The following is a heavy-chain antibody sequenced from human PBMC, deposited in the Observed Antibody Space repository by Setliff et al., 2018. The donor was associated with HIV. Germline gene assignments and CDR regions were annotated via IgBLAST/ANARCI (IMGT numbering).Heavy chain of an antibody. CDR2: ISYSGST. CDR3: ASSPVVTPYYFDY. Sequence: SETLSLTCTVSGGSISSGGYYWSWIRQHPGKGLEWIGYISYSGSTYYNPSLKSRVTISVDTSKNQFSLKLSSVTAADTAVYYCASSPVVTPYYFDYWGQGTLVTV. CDR1: GGSISSGGYY. V-gene: IGHV4-31*03. D-gene: IGHD2-21*02. J-gene: IGHJ4*02.